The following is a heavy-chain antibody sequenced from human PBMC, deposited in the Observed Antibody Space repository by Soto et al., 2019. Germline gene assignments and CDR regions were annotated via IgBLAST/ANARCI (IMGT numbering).Heavy chain of an antibody. Sequence: EVQLLESGGGLVQPGGSLRLSCAASGFTFSSYAMSWVRQAPGKGLEWVSGISGSGDSTYYADSVKGRFTISRDNSKNTLYLQMNSVRAEDTAVYYCAKGVPGIAVAGTGYFQHWGQGTLVTVFS. CDR2: ISGSGDST. CDR1: GFTFSSYA. J-gene: IGHJ1*01. D-gene: IGHD6-19*01. CDR3: AKGVPGIAVAGTGYFQH. V-gene: IGHV3-23*01.